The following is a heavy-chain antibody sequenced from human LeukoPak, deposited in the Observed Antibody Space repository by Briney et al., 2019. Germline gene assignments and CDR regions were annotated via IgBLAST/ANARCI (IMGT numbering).Heavy chain of an antibody. CDR3: ARRYDKHAFDI. D-gene: IGHD2-15*01. CDR1: GFTFSSYS. Sequence: GGSLRLSCAASGFTFSSYSMNWVRQAPGKGLEWVSSISSSSSYIYYADPVKGRFTISRDNAKNSLYLQMNSLRAEDTAVYYCARRYDKHAFDIWGQGTMVTVSS. J-gene: IGHJ3*02. V-gene: IGHV3-21*01. CDR2: ISSSSSYI.